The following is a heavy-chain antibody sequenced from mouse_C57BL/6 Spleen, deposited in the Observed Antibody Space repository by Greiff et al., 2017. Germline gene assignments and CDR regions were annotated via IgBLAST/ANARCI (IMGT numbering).Heavy chain of an antibody. J-gene: IGHJ1*03. CDR1: GYTFTDHY. CDR3: ARGREGPKEDWYFDV. V-gene: IGHV1-84*01. Sequence: QVQLKESGPELVKPGASVKISCKASGYTFTDHYINWVKQRPGQGLEWIGWIYPGSGNTKYNEKFKGKATLTVDTSSSTAYMQLSSLTSEDSAVYFCARGREGPKEDWYFDVWGTGTTVTVSS. CDR2: IYPGSGNT.